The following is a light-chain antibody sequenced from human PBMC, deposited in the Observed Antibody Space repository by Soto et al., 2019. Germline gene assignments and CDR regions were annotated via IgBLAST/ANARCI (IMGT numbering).Light chain of an antibody. V-gene: IGKV1-39*01. CDR3: QQSYSTPET. Sequence: DIQMTQSPSSLSASVGDRVTITCRASQSISSYLNWYQQKPGKAPKLLIYAASSLQSGVPSRFSGSGSVTDFTLTISSLQPEDFATYYCQQSYSTPETFGPGTKVDIK. CDR1: QSISSY. J-gene: IGKJ3*01. CDR2: AAS.